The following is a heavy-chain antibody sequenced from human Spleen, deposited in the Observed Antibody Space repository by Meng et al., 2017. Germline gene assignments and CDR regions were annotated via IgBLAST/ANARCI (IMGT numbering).Heavy chain of an antibody. J-gene: IGHJ4*02. V-gene: IGHV4-34*01. CDR1: GGSFSDYY. CDR3: ARGPTTMAHDFDY. CDR2: INHSGST. Sequence: QVQRLQWGPGLFKPSETLSLTCVVSGGSFSDYYWSWIRQPPGKGLEWIGEINHSGSTNYNPSLESRATISVDTSQNNLSLKLSSVTAADSAVYYCARGPTTMAHDFDYWGQGTLVTVSS. D-gene: IGHD4-11*01.